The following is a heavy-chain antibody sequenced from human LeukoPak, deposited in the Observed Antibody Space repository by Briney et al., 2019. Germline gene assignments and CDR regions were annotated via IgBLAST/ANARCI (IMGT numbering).Heavy chain of an antibody. V-gene: IGHV3-21*01. CDR2: ISSSSSYI. Sequence: GGSLRLSCAASGFTFSSYSMNWVRQAPGKGLEWVSSISSSSSYIYYADSVKGRFTISKDNAKNSLYLQMNSLRAEDTAVYYCASPPVDYYGSGSRYYFDYWGQGTLVTVSS. J-gene: IGHJ4*02. CDR1: GFTFSSYS. CDR3: ASPPVDYYGSGSRYYFDY. D-gene: IGHD3-10*01.